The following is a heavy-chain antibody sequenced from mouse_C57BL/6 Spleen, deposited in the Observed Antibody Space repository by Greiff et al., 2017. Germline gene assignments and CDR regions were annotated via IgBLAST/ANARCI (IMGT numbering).Heavy chain of an antibody. CDR1: GYTFTSYW. V-gene: IGHV1-7*01. D-gene: IGHD2-5*01. CDR3: ARKDSNYLYAMDY. CDR2: INPSSGYT. Sequence: VNLVESGAELAKPGASVKLSCKASGYTFTSYWMHWVKQRPGQGLEWIGYINPSSGYTKYNQKFKDKATLTADKSSSTAYMQLSSLTYEDSAVYYCARKDSNYLYAMDYWGQGTSVTVSS. J-gene: IGHJ4*01.